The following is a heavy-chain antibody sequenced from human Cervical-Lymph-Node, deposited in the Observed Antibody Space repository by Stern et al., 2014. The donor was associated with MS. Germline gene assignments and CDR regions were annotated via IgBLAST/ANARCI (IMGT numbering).Heavy chain of an antibody. CDR3: ARHQPAATFAMDV. J-gene: IGHJ6*02. CDR1: GYNFGDYW. V-gene: IGHV5-51*01. Sequence: MQLVQSGAEVKKPGESLKISCKGSGYNFGDYWIGWVRQKPGKGLEWMGSIFPADSDSRYSPSFEGQVTISADESISTAFLQSSSLKASDPGIYYCARHQPAATFAMDVWGQGTTVIVSS. CDR2: IFPADSDS. D-gene: IGHD2-2*01.